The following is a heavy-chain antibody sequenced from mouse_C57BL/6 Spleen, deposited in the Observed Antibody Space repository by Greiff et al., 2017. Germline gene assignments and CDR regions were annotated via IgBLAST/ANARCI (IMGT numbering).Heavy chain of an antibody. V-gene: IGHV1-82*01. CDR3: ARGGYYSSLFAY. CDR2: IYPGDGDT. J-gene: IGHJ3*01. Sequence: QVQLKQSGPELVKPGASVKISCKASGYAFSSSWMNWVKQRPGKGLEWIGRIYPGDGDTNYNGKFKGKATLTADKSSSTAYMQLSSLTSEDSAVYFCARGGYYSSLFAYWGKGTLVTVSA. CDR1: GYAFSSSW. D-gene: IGHD2-5*01.